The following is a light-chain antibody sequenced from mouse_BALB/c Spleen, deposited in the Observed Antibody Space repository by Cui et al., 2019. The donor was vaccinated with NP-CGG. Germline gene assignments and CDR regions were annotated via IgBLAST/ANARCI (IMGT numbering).Light chain of an antibody. J-gene: IGLJ1*01. CDR3: ALWYNNHWV. Sequence: AVVTQDSALTTSPCQADTLTFRSSTGAVTTSNYANWVQEKPDHLFIGLIGGTNNRAPGVPARFSGSLIGDKAALTITGAQTEDEAIYFCALWYNNHWVFGGGTKLTVL. V-gene: IGLV1*01. CDR1: TGAVTTSNY. CDR2: GTN.